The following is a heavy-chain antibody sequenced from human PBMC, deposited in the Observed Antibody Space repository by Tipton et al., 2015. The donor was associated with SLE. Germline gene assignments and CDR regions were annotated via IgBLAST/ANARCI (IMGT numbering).Heavy chain of an antibody. CDR1: GFTFSSYA. J-gene: IGHJ4*02. D-gene: IGHD3-3*01. V-gene: IGHV3-30*04. CDR2: IDRSNK. CDR3: ARSISGVVTPFDY. Sequence: SLRLSCAASGFTFSSYAMSWVRQAPAKGLEWVSVIDRSNKFYADSVKGRFIISRDNSKNTLYLQMHSLRTGDTAVYYCARSISGVVTPFDYWGQGTLVTVSS.